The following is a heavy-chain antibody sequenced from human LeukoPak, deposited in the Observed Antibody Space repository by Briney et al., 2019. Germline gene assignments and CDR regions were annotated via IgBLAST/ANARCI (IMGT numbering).Heavy chain of an antibody. Sequence: GASVKVSCKASGYSFTGYFIHWVRQAPGQGLEWMGCIDPNSGDTKYAQKFQGRVTMTRDTSISTAYMDLSRLRSDDTAVYYCASEGRAPHDYWGRGTLVTVSS. CDR3: ASEGRAPHDY. CDR2: IDPNSGDT. J-gene: IGHJ4*02. D-gene: IGHD3-10*01. V-gene: IGHV1-2*02. CDR1: GYSFTGYF.